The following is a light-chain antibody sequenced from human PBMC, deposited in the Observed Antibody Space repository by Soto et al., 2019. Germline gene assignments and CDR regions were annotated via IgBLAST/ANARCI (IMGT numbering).Light chain of an antibody. CDR1: NSDIGDWNY. V-gene: IGLV2-14*01. CDR2: EVN. J-gene: IGLJ1*01. Sequence: QSALTQPASVSGSPRQSITISCTGANSDIGDWNYVSWYQQYPGKAPKVIIYEVNYRPSGVSYRFSGSKSGNTASLTISGLQAEDEADYYCSSFSSGTTLFVFGGGTKVTVL. CDR3: SSFSSGTTLFV.